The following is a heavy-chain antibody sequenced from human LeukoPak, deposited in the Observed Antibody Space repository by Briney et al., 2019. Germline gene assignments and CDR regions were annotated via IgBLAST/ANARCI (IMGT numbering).Heavy chain of an antibody. CDR1: GCSISSSSYY. V-gene: IGHV4-39*07. Sequence: SETLSLTCTVSGCSISSSSYYWGWIRQPPGKGLEWIGSMYSSGSTYYNPSLKSRVTISVDTSKNHFSLKLSSVTAADTAVYYCARSGSGYLRYYFDYWGQGTLVTVSS. CDR2: MYSSGST. D-gene: IGHD5-12*01. CDR3: ARSGSGYLRYYFDY. J-gene: IGHJ4*02.